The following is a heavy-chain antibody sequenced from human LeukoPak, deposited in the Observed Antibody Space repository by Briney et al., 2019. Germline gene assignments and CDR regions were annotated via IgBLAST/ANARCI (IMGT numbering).Heavy chain of an antibody. J-gene: IGHJ3*02. D-gene: IGHD3-22*01. CDR1: GFTFSSYG. V-gene: IGHV3-30*02. CDR3: AKDLSYYDSSGYYLDAFDI. Sequence: GGSLRLSCAASGFTFSSYGMHWVRQAPGKGLEWVAFIRYDGSNKYYADSVKGRFTISRDNSKNTLYLQMNSLRAEDTAVYYCAKDLSYYDSSGYYLDAFDIWGQGTMVTVSS. CDR2: IRYDGSNK.